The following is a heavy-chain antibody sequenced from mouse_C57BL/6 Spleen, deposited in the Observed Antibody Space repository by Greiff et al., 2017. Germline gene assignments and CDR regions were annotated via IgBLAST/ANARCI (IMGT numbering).Heavy chain of an antibody. Sequence: EVKLEESGPGLVKPSQSLSLTCSVTGYSITSGYYWNWIRQFPGNKLEWMGYISYDGSNNYNPSLKNRISITRDTSKNQFFLKLNSVTTEDTATYYCARGGGYYLLAMDYWGQGTSVTVSS. CDR1: GYSITSGYY. CDR3: ARGGGYYLLAMDY. D-gene: IGHD2-3*01. V-gene: IGHV3-6*01. J-gene: IGHJ4*01. CDR2: ISYDGSN.